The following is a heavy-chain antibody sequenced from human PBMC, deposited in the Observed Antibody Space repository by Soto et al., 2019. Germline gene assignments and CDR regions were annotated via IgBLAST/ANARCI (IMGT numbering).Heavy chain of an antibody. J-gene: IGHJ4*02. CDR3: TGGNTGHCDH. Sequence: EVQLVESGGGLVQPGGSLKLSCAASGFMFSDANIDWVRQAPGKGLEWVGRIKSRASGYSTTYAASVKGVFTMSRDDSKSTAFLQLNSLTLEDTAVYFCTGGNTGHCDHWGQGTLVTVSS. V-gene: IGHV3-73*02. CDR2: IKSRASGYST. CDR1: GFMFSDAN. D-gene: IGHD1-1*01.